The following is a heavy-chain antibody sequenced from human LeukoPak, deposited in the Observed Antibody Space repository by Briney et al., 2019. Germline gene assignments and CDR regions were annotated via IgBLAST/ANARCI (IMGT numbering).Heavy chain of an antibody. Sequence: GASVKVSCKASGYTSTGYYMHWVRQAPGQGPEWMGWINPNSGGTNYAQKFQGRVTMTRDTSISTAYMELSRLRSDDTAVYYCARTALYYYDSSGYYYSYWGQGTLVTVSS. V-gene: IGHV1-2*02. J-gene: IGHJ4*02. CDR2: INPNSGGT. CDR1: GYTSTGYY. D-gene: IGHD3-22*01. CDR3: ARTALYYYDSSGYYYSY.